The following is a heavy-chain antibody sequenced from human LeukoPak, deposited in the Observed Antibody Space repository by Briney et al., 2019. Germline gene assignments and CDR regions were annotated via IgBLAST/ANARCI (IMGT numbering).Heavy chain of an antibody. CDR3: ARVGYCSGPSGASCYAPVDY. J-gene: IGHJ4*02. Sequence: PSETRSLTCSVSGGSISSINYYWGWIRQPPGKGLEWIGNIYYSGSTYYNPSLKSRVTISVDTSNNHFSLNLRSVTAADTAVYYCARVGYCSGPSGASCYAPVDYWGQGTLVTVTS. D-gene: IGHD2-15*01. V-gene: IGHV4-39*02. CDR2: IYYSGST. CDR1: GGSISSINYY.